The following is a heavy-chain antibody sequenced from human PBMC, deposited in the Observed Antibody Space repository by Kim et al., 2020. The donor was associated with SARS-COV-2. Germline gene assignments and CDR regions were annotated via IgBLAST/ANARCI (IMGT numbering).Heavy chain of an antibody. V-gene: IGHV1-18*01. D-gene: IGHD5-12*01. CDR3: ARARGTYDYYFDT. Sequence: SAQRLQYRGTMTADRSTSTAYMELRSLRPDDTAVYYCARARGTYDYYFDTWGQGTLVTVSS. J-gene: IGHJ4*02.